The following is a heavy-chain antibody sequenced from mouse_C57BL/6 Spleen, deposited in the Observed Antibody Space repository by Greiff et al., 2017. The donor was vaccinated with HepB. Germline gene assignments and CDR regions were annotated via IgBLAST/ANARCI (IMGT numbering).Heavy chain of an antibody. CDR2: INPSSGYT. D-gene: IGHD1-1*01. Sequence: QVQLQQSGAELAKPGASVKLSCKASGYTFTSYWMHWVKQRPGQGLEWIGYINPSSGYTKYNQKFKDKATLTADKSSSTAYMQLSSLTYEDSAVYYCARSYGSSYWYFDVWGTETTVTVSS. CDR3: ARSYGSSYWYFDV. CDR1: GYTFTSYW. V-gene: IGHV1-7*01. J-gene: IGHJ1*03.